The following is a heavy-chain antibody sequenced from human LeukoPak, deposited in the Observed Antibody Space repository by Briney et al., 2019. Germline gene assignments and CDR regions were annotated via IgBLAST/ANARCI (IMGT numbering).Heavy chain of an antibody. Sequence: GGSLRLSCAASEFVFSDYYMSWIRQAPGKGLEWVSYISDSGSTIYYANSVKGRFTISRDNVKNSVYLQMNSLRAEDTAVYYCAREGGYCYGASCRFLDSWGQGTLLTVSS. J-gene: IGHJ4*02. CDR3: AREGGYCYGASCRFLDS. D-gene: IGHD2-15*01. CDR2: ISDSGSTI. CDR1: EFVFSDYY. V-gene: IGHV3-11*04.